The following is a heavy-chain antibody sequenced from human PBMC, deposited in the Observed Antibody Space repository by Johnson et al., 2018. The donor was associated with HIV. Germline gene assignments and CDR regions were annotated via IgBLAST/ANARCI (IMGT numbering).Heavy chain of an antibody. CDR3: ARDRFGDSDAFDI. V-gene: IGHV3-7*01. Sequence: VQLVESGGGLVKPGGSLRLSCAASGFTFSDYFMSWIRQAPGKGLEWVANIKQDGSEKYYVASVKGRFTISRDNAKNSLYLQLNSLRADDTAVYFCARDRFGDSDAFDIWGQGTMVTVSS. CDR1: GFTFSDYF. CDR2: IKQDGSEK. J-gene: IGHJ3*02. D-gene: IGHD4-17*01.